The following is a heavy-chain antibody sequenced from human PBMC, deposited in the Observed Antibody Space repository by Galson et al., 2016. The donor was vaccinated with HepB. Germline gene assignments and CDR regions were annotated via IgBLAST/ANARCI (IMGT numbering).Heavy chain of an antibody. Sequence: SLRLSCAASGFTFSSYAMNWVRQAPWKGLEWVSYISSASSTIYYADSVKGRFTISRDNAKNSLYLQMNSLRDEDTAVYYCATEKTATIDYWGQGTLVTVSS. V-gene: IGHV3-48*02. CDR2: ISSASSTI. CDR3: ATEKTATIDY. J-gene: IGHJ4*02. CDR1: GFTFSSYA. D-gene: IGHD5-18*01.